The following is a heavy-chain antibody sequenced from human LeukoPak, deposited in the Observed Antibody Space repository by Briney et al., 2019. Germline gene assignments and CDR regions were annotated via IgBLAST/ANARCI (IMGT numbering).Heavy chain of an antibody. D-gene: IGHD3-10*01. Sequence: PGGSLRLSCAAFGFTFSSYAMSWVRQAPGKGLEWVSAISGSGGRTYYADSVKGRFTISRDNSKNTLYLQMNSLRAEDTAVYYCAKGTPMVRGVIIRPFDYWGQGTLVTVSS. CDR1: GFTFSSYA. CDR3: AKGTPMVRGVIIRPFDY. V-gene: IGHV3-23*01. CDR2: ISGSGGRT. J-gene: IGHJ4*02.